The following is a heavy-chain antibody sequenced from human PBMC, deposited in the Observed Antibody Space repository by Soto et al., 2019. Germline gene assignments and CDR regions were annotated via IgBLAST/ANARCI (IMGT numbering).Heavy chain of an antibody. V-gene: IGHV1-18*01. CDR1: GYTFTSYG. CDR3: ARGDYYGSGGAY. Sequence: ASAKVACKAPGYTFTSYGISWVRQAPGQGLEWMGWISAYNGNTNYAQKLQGRVTMTTDTSTSTAYMELRSLRSDDTAVYDCARGDYYGSGGAYWGQGALVTGSS. J-gene: IGHJ4*02. CDR2: ISAYNGNT. D-gene: IGHD3-10*01.